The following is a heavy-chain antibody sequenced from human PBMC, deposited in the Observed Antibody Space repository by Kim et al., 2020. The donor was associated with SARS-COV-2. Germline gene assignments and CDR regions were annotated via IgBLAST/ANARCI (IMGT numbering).Heavy chain of an antibody. CDR3: ARDSASSGYRFDY. V-gene: IGHV4-59*01. Sequence: SETLSLTCTVSGGSISNYYWTWIRQPPGKGLEWIGNIYYSGSTNYNPALRGRLTISVDTSKNQFSLKLISVNAADTAVYYCARDSASSGYRFDYWGQGSLITVSS. CDR2: IYYSGST. CDR1: GGSISNYY. D-gene: IGHD3-22*01. J-gene: IGHJ4*02.